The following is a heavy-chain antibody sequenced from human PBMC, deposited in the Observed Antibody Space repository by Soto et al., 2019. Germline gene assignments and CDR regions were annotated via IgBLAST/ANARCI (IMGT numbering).Heavy chain of an antibody. J-gene: IGHJ6*04. CDR1: GFIFSSYW. CDR2: IKQAGSEK. Sequence: EVQLVESGGGLVQPGGSLRLSCAASGFIFSSYWMSWVRQAPGKGLEWVAIIKQAGSEKYYVDSVKGRFTISRDDAKNSLFLQMNSLRAEDTAVYYCARMGHLDVWGKGTTVTVSS. CDR3: ARMGHLDV. D-gene: IGHD3-16*01. V-gene: IGHV3-7*01.